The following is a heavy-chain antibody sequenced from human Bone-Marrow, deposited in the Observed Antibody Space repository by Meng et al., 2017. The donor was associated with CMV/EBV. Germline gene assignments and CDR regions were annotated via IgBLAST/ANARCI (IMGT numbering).Heavy chain of an antibody. CDR2: INPSGGGT. D-gene: IGHD6-13*01. CDR1: GYTFTSYY. Sequence: ASVKVSCKASGYTFTSYYIHCVRQAPGQGLEWMGIINPSGGGTSYAQKFQGRVTMTRDTSTSTVYMELSSLRSEDTAVYYCARAAAGLNFDYWGQGTLVTVSS. J-gene: IGHJ4*02. CDR3: ARAAAGLNFDY. V-gene: IGHV1-46*01.